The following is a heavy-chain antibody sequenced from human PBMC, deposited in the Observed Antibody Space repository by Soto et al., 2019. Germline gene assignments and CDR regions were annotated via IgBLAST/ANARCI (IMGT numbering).Heavy chain of an antibody. CDR1: GFTFSSYW. V-gene: IGHV3-7*01. CDR3: ASARHIGP. CDR2: IKQDGSEK. Sequence: EVQLVESGGGLVQPGGSLRLSCAASGFTFSSYWMSWVRQAPGKGLEWVANIKQDGSEKNYVDSVKGRFTISRDNAMNSLYLQMNSLRADDTAVYYCASARHIGPWGQGTLVTVSS. J-gene: IGHJ5*02. D-gene: IGHD2-21*01.